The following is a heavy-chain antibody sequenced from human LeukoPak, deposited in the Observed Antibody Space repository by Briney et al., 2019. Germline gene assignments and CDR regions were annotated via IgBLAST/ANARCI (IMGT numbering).Heavy chain of an antibody. Sequence: SVKVSCKASGGTFSSYAISWVRQAPGQGLGWMGGIIPIFGTANYAQKFQGRVTITADESTSTAYMELSSLRSEDTAVYYCARDRLYCSGGSCYFDYWGQGTLVTVSS. V-gene: IGHV1-69*13. CDR2: IIPIFGTA. CDR1: GGTFSSYA. J-gene: IGHJ4*02. D-gene: IGHD2-15*01. CDR3: ARDRLYCSGGSCYFDY.